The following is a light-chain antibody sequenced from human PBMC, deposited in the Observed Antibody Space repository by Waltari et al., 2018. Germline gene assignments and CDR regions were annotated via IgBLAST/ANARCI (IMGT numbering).Light chain of an antibody. CDR3: QKYVNLPAT. V-gene: IGKV3-20*01. CDR2: YAS. J-gene: IGKJ1*01. CDR1: QSVGRY. Sequence: EIVLTQTPGTLSLSPGERATLSCRASQSVGRYLAWYQQKPGQAPSLLSYYASTRATGIPDRFSGSGSGTDFSLTFSRLESEDFAVYYCQKYVNLPATFGQGTKVEIK.